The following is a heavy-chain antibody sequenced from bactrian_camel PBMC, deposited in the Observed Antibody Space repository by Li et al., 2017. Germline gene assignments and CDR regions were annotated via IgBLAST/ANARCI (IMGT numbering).Heavy chain of an antibody. V-gene: IGHV3S57*01. D-gene: IGHD6*01. CDR2: LGSDGST. Sequence: HVQLVESGGGSVQAGGSLRLSCAASDRSLSRLYCMGWFRQAPGKEREFVSALGSDGSTKYADSVKGRFTISKDNAKNTLYLEMNSLKPEDTAMYYCAADYSAFCGSTVVRVDFRYWGQGTQVTVS. J-gene: IGHJ6*01. CDR3: AADYSAFCGSTVVRVDFRY. CDR1: DRSLSRLYC.